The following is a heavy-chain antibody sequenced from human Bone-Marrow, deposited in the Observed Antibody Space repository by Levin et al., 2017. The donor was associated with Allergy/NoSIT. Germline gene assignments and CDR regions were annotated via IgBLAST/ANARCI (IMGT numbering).Heavy chain of an antibody. D-gene: IGHD5-18*01. CDR2: IDGGSRYI. J-gene: IGHJ5*02. V-gene: IGHV3-21*01. CDR3: TRDRDTAKVIRVNCFDP. CDR1: GFTFSSYT. Sequence: KAGGSLRLSCEASGFTFSSYTMNWVRQAPGKGLEWVSSIDGGSRYIYYADSVKGRFTISRDNAKNSVYLQMNSLRAEDTAVYYCTRDRDTAKVIRVNCFDPWGQGTLVTVSS.